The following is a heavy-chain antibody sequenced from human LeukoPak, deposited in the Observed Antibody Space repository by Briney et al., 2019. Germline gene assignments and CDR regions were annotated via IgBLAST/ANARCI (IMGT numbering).Heavy chain of an antibody. V-gene: IGHV3-23*01. Sequence: PGGSLRLSCAASGFTFSSYFMSWVRQAPGKGLEWVSSISGSGGKTYYTDSVKGRFTISRDNSKNMLYLQMNSLRAEDTAVYYCASTITTRDSGSYPWGQGTLVTVSS. D-gene: IGHD3-10*01. CDR3: ASTITTRDSGSYP. CDR2: ISGSGGKT. J-gene: IGHJ5*02. CDR1: GFTFSSYF.